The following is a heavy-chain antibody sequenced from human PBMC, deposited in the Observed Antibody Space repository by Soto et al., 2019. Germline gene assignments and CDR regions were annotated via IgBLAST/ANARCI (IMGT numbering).Heavy chain of an antibody. CDR2: IIPIFGTA. CDR1: GGTFSSYA. V-gene: IGHV1-69*01. D-gene: IGHD3-3*01. CDR3: ARVGDYHFWSGPPFDP. J-gene: IGHJ5*02. Sequence: QVQLVQSGAEVKKPGSSVKVSCKASGGTFSSYAISWVRQAPGQGLEWMGGIIPIFGTANYAQKFQGKETMTADESKSTGYMEMSRLRSEDTGVYYCARVGDYHFWSGPPFDPWGQGTLVTVSS.